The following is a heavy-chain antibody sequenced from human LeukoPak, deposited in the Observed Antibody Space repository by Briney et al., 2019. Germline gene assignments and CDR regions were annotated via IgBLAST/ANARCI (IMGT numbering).Heavy chain of an antibody. CDR1: GGSISSYY. CDR3: AREPYSSGWYSDY. Sequence: PSETLSLTCTVSGGSISSYYWSWIRQPAGKGLEWLGSIYQSGSTYDNPSLKSRVTISVATSKNQFSLKLSSVTAADTAVYYCAREPYSSGWYSDYWGQGTLVTVSS. J-gene: IGHJ4*02. V-gene: IGHV4-4*07. CDR2: IYQSGST. D-gene: IGHD6-19*01.